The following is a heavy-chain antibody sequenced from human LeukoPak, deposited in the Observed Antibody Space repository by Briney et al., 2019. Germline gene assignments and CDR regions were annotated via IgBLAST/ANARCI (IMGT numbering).Heavy chain of an antibody. J-gene: IGHJ4*02. V-gene: IGHV3-23*01. CDR3: AKNRRAVPDEPYYFDY. Sequence: GGSLRLSCAASGFTFSSYAMSWVRQAPGKGLEWVSAISGSGGSTYYADSVKGRFTISRDNSKNTLYLQMNSLRAEDTAVYYCAKNRRAVPDEPYYFDYWGQGTLVTVSS. CDR1: GFTFSSYA. CDR2: ISGSGGST. D-gene: IGHD1-14*01.